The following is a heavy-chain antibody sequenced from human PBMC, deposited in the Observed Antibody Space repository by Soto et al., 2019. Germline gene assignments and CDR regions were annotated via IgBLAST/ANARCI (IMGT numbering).Heavy chain of an antibody. D-gene: IGHD2-15*01. Sequence: SETLSLTCSVSGGSISSSSYYWGWIRQPPGKGLEWIGTIYYSGSTYYSPSLKSRVTLSADTSKNQFSLKLTSVTAADTAVYFCARRSYCSGGSCYSEGAFDIWGQGTMVTVSS. CDR1: GGSISSSSYY. CDR2: IYYSGST. V-gene: IGHV4-39*01. J-gene: IGHJ3*02. CDR3: ARRSYCSGGSCYSEGAFDI.